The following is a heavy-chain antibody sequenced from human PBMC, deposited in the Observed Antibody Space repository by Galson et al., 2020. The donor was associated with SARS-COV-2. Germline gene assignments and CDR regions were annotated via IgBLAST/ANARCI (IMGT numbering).Heavy chain of an antibody. V-gene: IGHV4-59*01. J-gene: IGHJ3*02. CDR2: IYYSGST. Sequence: ASETLSLTCTVSGGSISSYYWSWIRQPPGKGLEWIGYIYYSGSTNYNPSLKSRVTISVDTSKNQFSLKLSSVTAADTAVYYCARATGYSSGWYASGAFDIWGQGTMVTVSS. D-gene: IGHD6-19*01. CDR3: ARATGYSSGWYASGAFDI. CDR1: GGSISSYY.